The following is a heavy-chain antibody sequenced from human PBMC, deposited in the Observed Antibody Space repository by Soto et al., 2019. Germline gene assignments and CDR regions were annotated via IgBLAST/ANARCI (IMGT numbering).Heavy chain of an antibody. CDR3: AREACSTTSCYHD. D-gene: IGHD2-2*01. CDR1: GGSFSGYY. CDR2: INHYGST. Sequence: SETLSLTCAVYGGSFSGYYWSWIRQPPGKGLGWIGEINHYGSTNQNPSLKSRVTLSIDTSKNQFSLKLSSVTAADTAVYYCAREACSTTSCYHDWGQGTTVTVSS. V-gene: IGHV4-34*01. J-gene: IGHJ6*02.